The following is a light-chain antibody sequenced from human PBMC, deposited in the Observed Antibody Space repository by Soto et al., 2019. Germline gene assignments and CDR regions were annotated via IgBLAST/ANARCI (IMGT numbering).Light chain of an antibody. V-gene: IGKV3-20*01. CDR3: QQYRSSPPIT. J-gene: IGKJ5*01. CDR2: GAS. CDR1: QRISNNY. Sequence: EIVLTQSPGTLSLSPGERATLSCRPSQRISNNYLAWYQQRPGQAPSLLIYGASSRSNGIPERFSGSASGADFALTVSSLEHEAFAVYYCQQYRSSPPITFGQGTRLDI.